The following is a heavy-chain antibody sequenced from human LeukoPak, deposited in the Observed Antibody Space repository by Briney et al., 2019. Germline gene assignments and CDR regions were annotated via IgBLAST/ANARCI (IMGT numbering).Heavy chain of an antibody. CDR1: GYPFTSYY. J-gene: IGHJ4*02. CDR3: ARDGRSYYYGSGSYGDYFDY. V-gene: IGHV1-46*01. D-gene: IGHD3-10*01. Sequence: ASVKVSCKASGYPFTSYYMHWVRQAPGQGLEWMGIINPSGGSTSYAQKFQGRVTMTRDMSTSTVYMELSSLRSEDTAVYYCARDGRSYYYGSGSYGDYFDYWGQGTLVTVSS. CDR2: INPSGGST.